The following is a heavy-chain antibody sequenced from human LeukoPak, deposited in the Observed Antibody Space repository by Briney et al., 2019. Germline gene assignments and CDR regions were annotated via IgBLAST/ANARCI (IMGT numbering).Heavy chain of an antibody. Sequence: GASVKVSCKASGYTFTDYYMNWVRQAPGQGLEWMGWIDPNSGGTNSAQKFQGRVTMTRDTSISTAYMELNRLTSDDTVVYYCAAYSGSYGGSFDYWGQGTLVTVSS. CDR3: AAYSGSYGGSFDY. CDR1: GYTFTDYY. D-gene: IGHD1-26*01. CDR2: IDPNSGGT. J-gene: IGHJ4*02. V-gene: IGHV1-2*02.